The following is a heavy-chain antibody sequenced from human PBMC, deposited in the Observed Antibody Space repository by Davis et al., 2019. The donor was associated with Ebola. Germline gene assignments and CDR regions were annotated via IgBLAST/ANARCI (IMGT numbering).Heavy chain of an antibody. CDR1: GFIFRNYV. J-gene: IGHJ6*04. Sequence: GGSLRLSCETSGFIFRNYVMSWVRQAPGKGLEWVAVISYDGTNKYYGESVKGRFTISRDNSKNTLNLQMNSLRAEDTAVYYCAKDLGGGYDHSYYKYYGMDVWGKGTTVTVSS. D-gene: IGHD5-12*01. V-gene: IGHV3-30*18. CDR3: AKDLGGGYDHSYYKYYGMDV. CDR2: ISYDGTNK.